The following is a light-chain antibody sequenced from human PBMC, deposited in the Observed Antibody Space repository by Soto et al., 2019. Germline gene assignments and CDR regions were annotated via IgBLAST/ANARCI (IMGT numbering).Light chain of an antibody. J-gene: IGKJ1*01. V-gene: IGKV3-15*01. CDR1: QRVSSN. CDR3: QQYNNWPPWT. Sequence: EIVMTQSPATLSVSPGERATLSCRASQRVSSNLAWYQQKPGQAPRLLIYGASTRATGIPARFSGSGSETEFTRTISSLQSEDFAVYYCQQYNNWPPWTFGPGTKVEIK. CDR2: GAS.